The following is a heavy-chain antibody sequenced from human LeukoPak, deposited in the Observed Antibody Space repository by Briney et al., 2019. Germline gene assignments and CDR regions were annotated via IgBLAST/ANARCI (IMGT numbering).Heavy chain of an antibody. CDR2: IKSNSDGRTA. D-gene: IGHD6-13*01. Sequence: GGSLRLSCATSGFTFTNAWMSWVRQAPGEGLEWVGRIKSNSDGRTAEYAAPVKGRFTISRDDSKNTLYLEMNSLKTEDTAVYYCTTYSSSWYYFDCWGQGTLVTVSS. CDR1: GFTFTNAW. CDR3: TTYSSSWYYFDC. V-gene: IGHV3-15*01. J-gene: IGHJ4*02.